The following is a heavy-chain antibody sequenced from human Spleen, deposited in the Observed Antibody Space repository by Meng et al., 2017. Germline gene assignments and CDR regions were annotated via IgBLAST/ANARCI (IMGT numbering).Heavy chain of an antibody. Sequence: HVEIQQCGPGRFEPSETLSLTCVVSGGSFSDYDRSWIRQPPGKGLEWIGEINHSGSTNYNPSLESRATISVDTSQNNLSLKLSSVTAADSAVYYCARGPTTMAHDFDYWGQGTLVTVSS. CDR2: INHSGST. J-gene: IGHJ4*02. CDR1: GGSFSDYD. CDR3: ARGPTTMAHDFDY. V-gene: IGHV4-34*01. D-gene: IGHD4-11*01.